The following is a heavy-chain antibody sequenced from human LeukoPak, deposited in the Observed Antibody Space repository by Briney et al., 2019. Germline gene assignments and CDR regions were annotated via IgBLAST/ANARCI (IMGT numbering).Heavy chain of an antibody. CDR1: GFPLHTFR. D-gene: IGHD2-2*02. Sequence: PGGALRIPCAASGFPLHTFRMERGRPGPGQGLEWVSSITGSGYSIYYADSVKGRFTISRDNAKSSLYLQMNSLRAEDTAVYYCATDTSYWGQGTLVTVSS. J-gene: IGHJ4*02. CDR2: ITGSGYSI. V-gene: IGHV3-21*01. CDR3: ATDTSY.